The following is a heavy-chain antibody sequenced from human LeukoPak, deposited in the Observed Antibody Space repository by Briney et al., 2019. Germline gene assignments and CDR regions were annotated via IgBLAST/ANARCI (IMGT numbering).Heavy chain of an antibody. D-gene: IGHD2-15*01. V-gene: IGHV3-7*01. J-gene: IGHJ4*02. Sequence: PGGSLRLSCAASGFNFINYWMSWVRQAPGKGLEWVANVKEDGITKQYVDSVKGRFTISRDNAKNSLHLQMDSLRAEDTAVYYCVSQEVVPHWGQGTLVSVSS. CDR3: VSQEVVPH. CDR2: VKEDGITK. CDR1: GFNFINYW.